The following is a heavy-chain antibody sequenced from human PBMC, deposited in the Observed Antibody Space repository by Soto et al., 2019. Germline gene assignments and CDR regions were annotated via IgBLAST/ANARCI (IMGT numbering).Heavy chain of an antibody. CDR2: ISYDGSNK. J-gene: IGHJ4*02. D-gene: IGHD4-17*01. CDR3: AKPYGDYVGFSY. Sequence: GSLRLSCAASGFTFSSYGMHWVRQAPGKGLEWVAVISYDGSNKYYADSVKGRFTISRDNSKNTLYLQMNSLRAEDTAVYYCAKPYGDYVGFSYWGQGTLVTVSS. V-gene: IGHV3-30*18. CDR1: GFTFSSYG.